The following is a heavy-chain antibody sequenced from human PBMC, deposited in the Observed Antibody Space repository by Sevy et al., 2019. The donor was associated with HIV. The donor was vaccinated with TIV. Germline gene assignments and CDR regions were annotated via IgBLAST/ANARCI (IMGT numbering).Heavy chain of an antibody. Sequence: GGSLRLSCAASGFTFSSYWMSWVRQAPGKGLEWVANINQDGSEKYYVDSVKGRFTISRDKAKNSLYLQMNGLRAENTAVFYCARALGPAATYYYYYGMDVWGQGTTVTVSS. V-gene: IGHV3-7*01. J-gene: IGHJ6*02. CDR2: INQDGSEK. D-gene: IGHD2-2*01. CDR1: GFTFSSYW. CDR3: ARALGPAATYYYYYGMDV.